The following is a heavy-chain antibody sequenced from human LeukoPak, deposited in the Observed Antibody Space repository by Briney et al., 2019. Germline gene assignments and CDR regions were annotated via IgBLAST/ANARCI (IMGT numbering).Heavy chain of an antibody. J-gene: IGHJ4*02. CDR1: GGSFSGYY. D-gene: IGHD5-18*01. CDR3: ARDFIRGYSYGSRDY. Sequence: SSETLSLTCAVYGGSFSGYYWSWIRQPPGKGLEWIGEINHSGSTNYNPSLKSRVTISVDTSKNQFSLKLSSVTAADTAVYYCARDFIRGYSYGSRDYWGQGTLVTVSS. CDR2: INHSGST. V-gene: IGHV4-34*01.